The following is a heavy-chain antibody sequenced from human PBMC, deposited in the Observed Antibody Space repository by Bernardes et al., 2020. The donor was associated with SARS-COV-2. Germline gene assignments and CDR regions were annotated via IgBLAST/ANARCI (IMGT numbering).Heavy chain of an antibody. D-gene: IGHD3-3*01. J-gene: IGHJ4*02. CDR3: ARDFGGGKNDY. Sequence: GGSLRLSCAASGFTFSSYWMTWVRQAPGMGLEWVANINQDESEKYYVDSVKGRFTISRDNAKNSLYLQMNSLRPEDTALYYCARDFGGGKNDYWGQGTLVTVSS. CDR1: GFTFSSYW. CDR2: INQDESEK. V-gene: IGHV3-7*03.